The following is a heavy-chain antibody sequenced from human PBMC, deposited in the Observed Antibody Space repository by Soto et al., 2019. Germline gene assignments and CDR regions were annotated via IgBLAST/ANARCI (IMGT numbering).Heavy chain of an antibody. D-gene: IGHD3-22*01. J-gene: IGHJ3*02. Sequence: PGGSLRLSCAASGFTFSSYSMNWVRQAPGKGLEWVSSISSSSSCIYYADSVKGRFTISRDNTKNSLYLQMNSLKAEDTAVYYFKRLYDSSSAYALDSCGQGTMVTVS. V-gene: IGHV3-21*01. CDR3: KRLYDSSSAYALDS. CDR1: GFTFSSYS. CDR2: ISSSSSCI.